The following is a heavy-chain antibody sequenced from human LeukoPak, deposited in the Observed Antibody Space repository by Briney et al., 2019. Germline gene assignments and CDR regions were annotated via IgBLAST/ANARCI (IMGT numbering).Heavy chain of an antibody. CDR1: GGSISSYY. J-gene: IGHJ4*02. CDR3: ARDTFWSGYFDS. D-gene: IGHD3-3*01. Sequence: SETLSLTCTVSGGSISSYYWSWIRQPPGKGLECIGYIYYSGSTNYNPSLKRRVTISVDTSKNQFSLRLSSVTAADTAVYYCARDTFWSGYFDSWGQGTLVTVSS. V-gene: IGHV4-59*01. CDR2: IYYSGST.